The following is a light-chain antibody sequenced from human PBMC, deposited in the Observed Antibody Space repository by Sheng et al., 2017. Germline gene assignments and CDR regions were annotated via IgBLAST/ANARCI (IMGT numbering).Light chain of an antibody. J-gene: IGKJ1*01. V-gene: IGKV1-39*01. CDR1: QTTNNF. CDR2: TAS. Sequence: DIQMTQSPSSLSASVGDRVTITCRTSQTTNNFLNWYQQKPGKAPNLLIYTASRLQTGFPSRFSGSGSGTNFTLTISSLQPDDFATYYCQQTYSTPPTFGQGTKVEIK. CDR3: QQTYSTPPT.